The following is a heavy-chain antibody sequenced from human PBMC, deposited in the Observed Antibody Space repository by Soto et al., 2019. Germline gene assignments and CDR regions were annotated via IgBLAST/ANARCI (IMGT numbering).Heavy chain of an antibody. D-gene: IGHD3-22*01. CDR1: GYTFTSYG. CDR3: ARDTSGYSDY. J-gene: IGHJ4*02. CDR2: ISAYNGNT. Sequence: QVQLVQSGAEVKKPGASVKVSCEASGYTFTSYGINWVRQAPGQGLEWMGWISAYNGNTNYAQKFQGRVTGTTDTSTRIAYMELRSLRSDDTAVYFCARDTSGYSDYWGQGTLVTVSS. V-gene: IGHV1-18*01.